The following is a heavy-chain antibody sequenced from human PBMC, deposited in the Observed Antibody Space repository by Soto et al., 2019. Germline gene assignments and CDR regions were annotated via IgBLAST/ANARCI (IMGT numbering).Heavy chain of an antibody. V-gene: IGHV4-59*01. CDR2: IYYSGST. CDR1: GGSISSYY. Sequence: LPETLSLTCTVSGGSISSYYWSWIRQPPGKGLEWIGYIYYSGSTNYNPSLKSRVTISVDTSKNQFSLKLSSVTAADTAVYYCARARLDIVVVPAAIGLNYYYYYMDVWGKGTTVTVSS. J-gene: IGHJ6*03. D-gene: IGHD2-2*03. CDR3: ARARLDIVVVPAAIGLNYYYYYMDV.